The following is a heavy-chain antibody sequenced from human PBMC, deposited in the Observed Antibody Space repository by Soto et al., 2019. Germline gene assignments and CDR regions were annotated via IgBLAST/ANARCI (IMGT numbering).Heavy chain of an antibody. CDR1: GFTVSSNY. D-gene: IGHD3-10*01. CDR2: IYSGGST. Sequence: EVQLVESGGGLVQPGGSLRPSCAASGFTVSSNYMSWVRQPQGKGLEWVSVIYSGGSTYYADSVKGRFTISRDNSKNTLYLQMNSLRAEDTAVYYCARDMVRGLYPEYFQHWGQGTLVTVSS. V-gene: IGHV3-66*01. J-gene: IGHJ1*01. CDR3: ARDMVRGLYPEYFQH.